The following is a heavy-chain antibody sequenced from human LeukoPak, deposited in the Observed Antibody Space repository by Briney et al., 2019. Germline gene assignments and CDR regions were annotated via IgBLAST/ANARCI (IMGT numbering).Heavy chain of an antibody. CDR3: TKGTIWLPFDY. CDR1: GFSVSSNQ. CDR2: IYSGGST. J-gene: IGHJ4*02. D-gene: IGHD5-18*01. V-gene: IGHV3-53*01. Sequence: GGSLRLSCAASGFSVSSNQMSWVRQAPGKGLEWVSVIYSGGSTYYADSVKGRFTISRDNSKNTLYLQMNSLRAEDTAVYYCTKGTIWLPFDYWGQGTLVTVSS.